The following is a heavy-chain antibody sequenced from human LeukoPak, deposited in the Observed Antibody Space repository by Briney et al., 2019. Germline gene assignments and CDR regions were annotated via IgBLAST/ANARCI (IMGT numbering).Heavy chain of an antibody. V-gene: IGHV4-39*07. D-gene: IGHD3-22*01. Sequence: SETLSLTCTVSGGSISSSSYYWGWIRQPPGKGLEWIGSIYHSGSTNYNPSLKSRVTISVDTSKNQFSLKLSSVTAADTAVYYCARDFGYDSSGSAEYFQHWGQGTLVTVSS. CDR1: GGSISSSSYY. J-gene: IGHJ1*01. CDR2: IYHSGST. CDR3: ARDFGYDSSGSAEYFQH.